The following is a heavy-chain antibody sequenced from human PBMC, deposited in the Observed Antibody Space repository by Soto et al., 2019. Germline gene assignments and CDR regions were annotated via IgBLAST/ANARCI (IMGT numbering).Heavy chain of an antibody. Sequence: GGSLRQSCEASGFIFSNYVLSWVRQTPGKGLEWVSGISGRGDNTYYAVSVKGRFTVSRDNSKNTLYLQMDSLRAEDTVVYYCAKTPLRVGPTDYLGQGTLVTVSP. CDR2: ISGRGDNT. CDR1: GFIFSNYV. J-gene: IGHJ4*02. V-gene: IGHV3-23*01. CDR3: AKTPLRVGPTDY. D-gene: IGHD2-15*01.